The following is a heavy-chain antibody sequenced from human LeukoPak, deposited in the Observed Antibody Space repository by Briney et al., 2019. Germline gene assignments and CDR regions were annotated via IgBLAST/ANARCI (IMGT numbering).Heavy chain of an antibody. V-gene: IGHV3-23*01. CDR1: GFTFSSYA. J-gene: IGHJ6*02. CDR3: AKDKRAAAGIYCYGMDV. CDR2: ISGSGGST. D-gene: IGHD6-13*01. Sequence: GGSLRLSCAASGFTFSSYAMSWVRQAPGKGLEWVSAISGSGGSTYYADSVKGRFTISRDNSKNTLYLQMNSLRAEDAAVYYCAKDKRAAAGIYCYGMDVWGQGTTVTVSS.